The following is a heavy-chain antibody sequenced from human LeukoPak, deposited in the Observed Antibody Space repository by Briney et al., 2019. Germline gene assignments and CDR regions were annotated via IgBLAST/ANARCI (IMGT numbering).Heavy chain of an antibody. Sequence: PSETLSLTCDVSGVSFSTYYWSWIRQSPEKGLEWIGEVNHSGYTNYNPSLKGRVTISVDTSKDQFSLKLSSVTAADTAVYYCARQLYGSDYWGQGTLVTVSS. CDR3: ARQLYGSDY. D-gene: IGHD4-17*01. CDR1: GVSFSTYY. CDR2: VNHSGYT. J-gene: IGHJ4*02. V-gene: IGHV4-34*01.